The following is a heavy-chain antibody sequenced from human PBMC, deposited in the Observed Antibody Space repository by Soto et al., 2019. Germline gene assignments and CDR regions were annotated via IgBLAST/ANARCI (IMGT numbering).Heavy chain of an antibody. CDR2: INPNNGGT. Sequence: GASVKVSCKASGYTFTGYYMNWVRQAPGQGLEWMGWINPNNGGTKYAQKFQDRVTMTRDTSINTAYMELSRLTSDDTAVYYCTTLRLDPWGHGTLVTVSS. D-gene: IGHD6-25*01. CDR1: GYTFTGYY. CDR3: TTLRLDP. V-gene: IGHV1-2*02. J-gene: IGHJ5*02.